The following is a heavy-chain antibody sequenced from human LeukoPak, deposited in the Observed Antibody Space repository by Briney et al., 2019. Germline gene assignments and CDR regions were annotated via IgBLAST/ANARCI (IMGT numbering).Heavy chain of an antibody. CDR3: ARGIRAGVWAFDI. J-gene: IGHJ3*02. CDR1: GFTVSNYD. CDR2: ISTAGDP. V-gene: IGHV3-13*04. D-gene: IGHD3-10*01. Sequence: PGGSLRLSCAASGFTVSNYDLHWVRHGTGKGLECVSGISTAGDPYYPGSVKGRFTISRENAKKSLYLQMNSLRDGDTAVYYCARGIRAGVWAFDIWGQGTMVTVAS.